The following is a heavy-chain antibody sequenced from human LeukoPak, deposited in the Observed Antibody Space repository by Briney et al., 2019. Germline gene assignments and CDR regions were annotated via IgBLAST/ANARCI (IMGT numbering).Heavy chain of an antibody. D-gene: IGHD1-26*01. J-gene: IGHJ4*02. CDR1: GGSFSGYY. Sequence: SETLSLTCAVYGGSFSGYYWSWICQPPGKGLEWIGEINHSGSTNYNPSLKSRVTISVDTSKNQFSLKLSSVTAADTAVYYCARVGSKKDSGSYYTAPRQDYWGQGTLVTVSS. CDR3: ARVGSKKDSGSYYTAPRQDY. V-gene: IGHV4-34*01. CDR2: INHSGST.